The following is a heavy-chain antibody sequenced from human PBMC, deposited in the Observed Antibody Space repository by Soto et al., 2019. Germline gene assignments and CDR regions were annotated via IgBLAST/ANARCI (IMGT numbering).Heavy chain of an antibody. CDR2: MNPNSGNT. D-gene: IGHD2-2*01. CDR3: ARGRYCISTSCYGRNWFDP. Sequence: QVQLVQSGAVVKKPGASVKVSCKASGYTFTSYDINWVRQATGQGLEWMGWMNPNSGNTGYAQKFQGRVTMTRNTSISTAYMELSSLRSEDTAVYYCARGRYCISTSCYGRNWFDPWGQGTLVTVSS. CDR1: GYTFTSYD. V-gene: IGHV1-8*01. J-gene: IGHJ5*02.